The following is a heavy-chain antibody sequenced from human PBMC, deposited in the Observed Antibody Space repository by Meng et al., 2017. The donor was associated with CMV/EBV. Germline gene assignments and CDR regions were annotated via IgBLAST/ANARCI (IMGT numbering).Heavy chain of an antibody. D-gene: IGHD6-13*01. Sequence: GESLKISCKGSGYSFISYWIGWVRQMPGKGLEWMGIIYPGDSDTRYSPSFQGQVTISDDKSISTAYLQWSSLKASDTAMYYCARSFRFGHSSPTGYYYYGMDVWGQGTTVTVSS. CDR1: GYSFISYW. CDR3: ARSFRFGHSSPTGYYYYGMDV. CDR2: IYPGDSDT. J-gene: IGHJ6*02. V-gene: IGHV5-51*01.